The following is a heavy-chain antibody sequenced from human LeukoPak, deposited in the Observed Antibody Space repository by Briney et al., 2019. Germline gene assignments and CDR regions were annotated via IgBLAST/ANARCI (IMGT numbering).Heavy chain of an antibody. Sequence: GGSLRLSCAASGFTFSSYAMSWVRQAPGKGLEWVSAISGSGGSTYYADSVKGRFTISRDNSKNTLYLQMNSLRAEDTAVYYCAKDLWGGGEMATTGLDYWGQGTLVTVSS. D-gene: IGHD5-24*01. CDR3: AKDLWGGGEMATTGLDY. CDR2: ISGSGGST. CDR1: GFTFSSYA. V-gene: IGHV3-23*01. J-gene: IGHJ4*02.